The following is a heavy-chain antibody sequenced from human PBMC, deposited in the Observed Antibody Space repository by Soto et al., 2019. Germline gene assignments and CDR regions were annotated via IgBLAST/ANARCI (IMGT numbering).Heavy chain of an antibody. J-gene: IGHJ4*02. CDR3: VKDMTMVRGVLAYFFDY. CDR1: GFNVNNYA. CDR2: ISSRGDVT. Sequence: EVQLLESGGGMAQPGGSLRLSCAGSGFNVNNYAMSWVRQAPGKGLEWVSTISSRGDVTYYADAVKGRFTISRDNSKNTLFLQMNSLRAEDAVLYYCVKDMTMVRGVLAYFFDYWGQGTLVTVSS. D-gene: IGHD3-10*01. V-gene: IGHV3-23*01.